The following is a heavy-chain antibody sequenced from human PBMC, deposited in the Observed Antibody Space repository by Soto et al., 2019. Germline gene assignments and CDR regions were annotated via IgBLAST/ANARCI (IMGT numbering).Heavy chain of an antibody. Sequence: GASVKVSCKASGYTFTSSYMQWVRQAPGQGLEWMGIINPSGGSTSYPQKFQGRVTMTRDTSTSTVYMELSSLRSEDTAMYYCARAAYYYESSGYYPGDYWGQGTLVTVSS. CDR2: INPSGGST. CDR1: GYTFTSSY. D-gene: IGHD3-22*01. J-gene: IGHJ4*02. CDR3: ARAAYYYESSGYYPGDY. V-gene: IGHV1-46*01.